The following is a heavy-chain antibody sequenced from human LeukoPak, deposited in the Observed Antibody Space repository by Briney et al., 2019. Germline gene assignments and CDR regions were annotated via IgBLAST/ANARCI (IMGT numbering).Heavy chain of an antibody. V-gene: IGHV3-53*01. J-gene: IGHJ4*02. CDR3: ASYCSAGSCRVSDGY. CDR1: GFSISGNH. CDR2: IYSDSTT. D-gene: IGHD2-15*01. Sequence: GGSLRLSCAASGFSISGNHMSWVRQAAGKGLEWVSVIYSDSTTYYADSVKGRFTISRDNSENTLYLQMKSLRAEDTAVYYCASYCSAGSCRVSDGYWGQGTLVTVSS.